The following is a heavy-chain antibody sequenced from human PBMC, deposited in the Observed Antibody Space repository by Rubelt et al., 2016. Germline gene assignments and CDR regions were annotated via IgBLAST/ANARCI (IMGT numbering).Heavy chain of an antibody. V-gene: IGHV5-10-1*03. J-gene: IGHJ4*02. CDR2: IDPSDSYT. D-gene: IGHD1-1*01. Sequence: EVQLVQSGAEVKKPGESLRISCKGSGYSFTSYWISWVRQMPGKGLEWMGRIDPSDSYTNYSPSFQGHVTISTDKSIRTAYLQWSSLRASDTAIYYCARRFADWNYDYWGQGTLVTVSS. CDR1: GYSFTSYW. CDR3: ARRFADWNYDY.